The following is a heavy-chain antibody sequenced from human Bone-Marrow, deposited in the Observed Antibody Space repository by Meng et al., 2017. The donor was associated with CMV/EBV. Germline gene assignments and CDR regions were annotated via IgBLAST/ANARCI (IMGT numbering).Heavy chain of an antibody. CDR2: ISSSSSNI. V-gene: IGHV3-21*01. J-gene: IGHJ5*02. Sequence: LSCAASGFAFSSYSMNWVRQAPGKGLEWVSSISSSSSNIYYADSVKGRFTISRDNAKNSLYLQMNSLRAEDTAVYYCAREDRMGFDPWGQGTLVTVSS. CDR1: GFAFSSYS. CDR3: AREDRMGFDP. D-gene: IGHD1-26*01.